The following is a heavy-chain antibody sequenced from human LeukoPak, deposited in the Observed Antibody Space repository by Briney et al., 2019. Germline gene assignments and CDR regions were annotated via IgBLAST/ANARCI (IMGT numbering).Heavy chain of an antibody. CDR2: IYYSGST. D-gene: IGHD3-22*01. J-gene: IGHJ3*02. Sequence: SETLSLTCTVSGGSISSYYWSWIRQSPGKGLEWIGYIYYSGSTNYNPSLKSRVTISVDTSKNQFSLKLTSVTAADTAVYYCARHPYYYDYSGSGGAFDIWGQGTMVTVSS. CDR3: ARHPYYYDYSGSGGAFDI. V-gene: IGHV4-59*08. CDR1: GGSISSYY.